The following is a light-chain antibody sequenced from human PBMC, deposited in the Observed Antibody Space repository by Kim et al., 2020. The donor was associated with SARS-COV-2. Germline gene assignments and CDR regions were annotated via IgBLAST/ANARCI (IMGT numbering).Light chain of an antibody. J-gene: IGLJ3*02. CDR3: NSRDSSGKHLV. Sequence: SSELTQDPAVSVALGQTVRITCQGDSLRSYYASWYQQKPGQAPVLVMYGKNNRPSGIPDRFSGSSSGNTASLSITGAQAEDEADYYCNSRDSSGKHLVFGGGTQLTVL. CDR2: GKN. V-gene: IGLV3-19*01. CDR1: SLRSYY.